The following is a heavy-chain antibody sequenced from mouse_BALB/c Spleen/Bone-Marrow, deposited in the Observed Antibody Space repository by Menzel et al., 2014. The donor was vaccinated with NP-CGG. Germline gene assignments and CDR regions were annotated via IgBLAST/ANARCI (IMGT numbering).Heavy chain of an antibody. CDR2: INPGSGGT. D-gene: IGHD2-14*01. CDR1: GSPFTNYL. J-gene: IGHJ4*01. Sequence: SSNASGSPFTNYLIEWVKQRPGQGLEWIGVINPGSGGTNYNEKFKGKATLTADKCSSTAYMQLSSLTADDSAVYVCAREVRRNYAMDYWGQGTSVTVSS. CDR3: AREVRRNYAMDY. V-gene: IGHV1-54*03.